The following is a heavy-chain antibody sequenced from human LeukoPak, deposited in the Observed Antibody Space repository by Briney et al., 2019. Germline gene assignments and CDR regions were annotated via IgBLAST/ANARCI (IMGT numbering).Heavy chain of an antibody. V-gene: IGHV3-23*01. J-gene: IGHJ4*02. D-gene: IGHD6-13*01. CDR2: FSVNGRDT. CDR3: AKPGRTAAGLFDS. Sequence: PGGSLRLSCAASGSTFKNYALSWVRQAPGKGLEWVSGFSVNGRDTYYADFVKGRFTIARDIAKNTLYLQMNSLRAEDTATYYCAKPGRTAAGLFDSWGQGTLVTVSS. CDR1: GSTFKNYA.